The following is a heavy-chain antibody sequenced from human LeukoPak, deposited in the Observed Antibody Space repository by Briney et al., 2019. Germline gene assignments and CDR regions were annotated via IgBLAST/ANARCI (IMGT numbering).Heavy chain of an antibody. D-gene: IGHD6-19*01. V-gene: IGHV1-2*02. CDR1: GYTFTGYY. CDR3: ARDSVAVAGNWFDP. J-gene: IGHJ5*02. CDR2: INPNSGGT. Sequence: GASEKVSCKASGYTFTGYYMHWVRQAPGQGLEWMGWINPNSGGTNYAQKFQGRVTMTRDTSISTAYMELSRLRSDDTAVYYCARDSVAVAGNWFDPWGQGTLVTVSS.